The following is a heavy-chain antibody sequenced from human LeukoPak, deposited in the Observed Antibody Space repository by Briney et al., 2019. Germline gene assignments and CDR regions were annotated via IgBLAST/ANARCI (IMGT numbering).Heavy chain of an antibody. CDR2: MNPNSGNT. J-gene: IGHJ6*02. V-gene: IGHV1-8*01. CDR3: ARVTYDFWSGYYIYYYYYGMDV. Sequence: ASVKVSCKASGYTFTSYDINCVRQATGQGLEWMGCMNPNSGNTGYAQKFQGRVTMTRNTSISTAYMELSSLRSEDTALYYCARVTYDFWSGYYIYYYYYGMDVWGQGTTVTVSS. CDR1: GYTFTSYD. D-gene: IGHD3-3*01.